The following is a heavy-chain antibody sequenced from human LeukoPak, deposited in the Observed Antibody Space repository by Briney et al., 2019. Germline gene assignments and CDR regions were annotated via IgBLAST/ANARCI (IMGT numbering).Heavy chain of an antibody. D-gene: IGHD6-13*01. CDR2: IYYSGST. V-gene: IGHV4-39*01. CDR1: GGSISSSSYY. CDR3: ARGQGRREAAAGTYYYMDV. Sequence: SETLSLTCTVSGGSISSSSYYWGWIRQPPGKGLEWIGFIYYSGSTYYNPSLKSRVTISVDTSKNQFSLRLGSVTAADTAVYYCARGQGRREAAAGTYYYMDVWGKGTTVTISS. J-gene: IGHJ6*03.